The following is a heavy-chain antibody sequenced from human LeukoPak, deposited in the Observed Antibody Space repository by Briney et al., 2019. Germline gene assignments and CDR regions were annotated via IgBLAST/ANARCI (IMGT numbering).Heavy chain of an antibody. J-gene: IGHJ4*02. D-gene: IGHD3-10*01. CDR2: IKRKTDGGIT. CDR3: TTDFPRPYYYGSATRFDY. Sequence: GGSLRLSCEASGFTFSNAWMSWVRQAPGKWLEWVGRIKRKTDGGITEYAAPVKGRFTSSRDDSKNTLYLQMKSLKTEDTAVYYCTTDFPRPYYYGSATRFDYWGQGTLVTVSS. V-gene: IGHV3-15*01. CDR1: GFTFSNAW.